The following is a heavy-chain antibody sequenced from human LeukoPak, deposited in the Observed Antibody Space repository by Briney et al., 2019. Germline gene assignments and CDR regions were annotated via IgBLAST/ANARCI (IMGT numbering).Heavy chain of an antibody. J-gene: IGHJ6*02. V-gene: IGHV1-69*13. D-gene: IGHD3-16*02. Sequence: GASVTVSFTASVGTFISYAISWVRQAPGQGLEWMGGIIPIFGRANNAQKFQGRGTITADESTSTAYMEMRSLRSEDTAVYYCARDLSVGCYRYTDYYYGMDVWGQGTTVTVSS. CDR3: ARDLSVGCYRYTDYYYGMDV. CDR1: VGTFISYA. CDR2: IIPIFGRA.